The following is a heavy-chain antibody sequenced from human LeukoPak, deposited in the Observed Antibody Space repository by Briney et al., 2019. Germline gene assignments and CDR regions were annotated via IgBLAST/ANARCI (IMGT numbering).Heavy chain of an antibody. CDR1: GDTFSRYA. Sequence: GSSVKVSCKASGDTFSRYAISWVRQAPGQGLEWMGWISAYNGNTNYAQKLQGRVTMTTDTSTSTAYMELRSLRSDDTAVYYCARLNFIAVAGTFALVRGVWFDPWGQGTLVTVSS. V-gene: IGHV1-18*01. J-gene: IGHJ5*02. D-gene: IGHD6-19*01. CDR3: ARLNFIAVAGTFALVRGVWFDP. CDR2: ISAYNGNT.